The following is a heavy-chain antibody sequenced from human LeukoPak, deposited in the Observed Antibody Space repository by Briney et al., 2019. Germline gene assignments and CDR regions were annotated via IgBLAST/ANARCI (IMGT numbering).Heavy chain of an antibody. V-gene: IGHV3-23*01. D-gene: IGHD2-15*01. J-gene: IGHJ4*02. CDR2: TSSIDAGT. CDR3: ARAPVTSCSGVLCYPFDY. CDR1: GFTLNNYA. Sequence: PGGSLRLSCAASGFTLNNYAMSCVRQAPGKWLEWVSATSSIDAGTYHADSVRGRFTISRDNSKNTLYLQMNILRAEDAAVYYCARAPVTSCSGVLCYPFDYWGQGTLVTVSS.